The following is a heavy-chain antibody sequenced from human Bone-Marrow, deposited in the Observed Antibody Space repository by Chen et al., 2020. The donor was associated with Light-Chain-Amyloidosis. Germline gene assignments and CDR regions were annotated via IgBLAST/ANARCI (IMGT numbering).Heavy chain of an antibody. CDR2: ISGSGGST. CDR1: GFTFSSYA. CDR3: AKGVEIRRGCYYGMDV. Sequence: EVQLLESGGGLVQPGGSLRLPCAASGFTFSSYAMSRVRQAPGKGLEWVSAISGSGGSTYYADSVKGRFTISRDNSKNTLYLQMNSLRAEDTAVYYCAKGVEIRRGCYYGMDVWGQGTTVTVSS. V-gene: IGHV3-23*01. D-gene: IGHD1-1*01. J-gene: IGHJ6*02.